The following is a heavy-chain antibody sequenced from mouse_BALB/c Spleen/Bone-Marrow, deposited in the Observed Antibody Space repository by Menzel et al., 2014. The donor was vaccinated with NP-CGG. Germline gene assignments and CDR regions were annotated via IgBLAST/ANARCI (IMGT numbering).Heavy chain of an antibody. J-gene: IGHJ2*01. CDR1: GFTFSSYA. D-gene: IGHD1-1*01. Sequence: EVQLVESGGGLVKPGGSLKLSCAASGFTFSSYAMSWVRQTPEKRLEGVASITRGGNTYYPDSVKGRFTISRDNARDILYLQMSSLRSEDTAMYYCARGEIYYYGSTHYFDYWGQGTTLTVSS. V-gene: IGHV5-6-5*01. CDR2: ITRGGNT. CDR3: ARGEIYYYGSTHYFDY.